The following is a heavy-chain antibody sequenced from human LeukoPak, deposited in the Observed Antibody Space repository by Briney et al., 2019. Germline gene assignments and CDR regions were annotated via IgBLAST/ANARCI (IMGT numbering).Heavy chain of an antibody. CDR1: GFTFSSYA. Sequence: PGGSLRLSCAASGFTFSSYAMSWVRQAPGKGLEWVSSISDSGGSTYYADSVKGRFTISRDDSKNTLYLQMNSLRAEDTVVYYCAKEGGDIGPMDYFDYWGQGTLVTVSS. V-gene: IGHV3-23*01. J-gene: IGHJ4*02. CDR2: ISDSGGST. CDR3: AKEGGDIGPMDYFDY. D-gene: IGHD5-12*01.